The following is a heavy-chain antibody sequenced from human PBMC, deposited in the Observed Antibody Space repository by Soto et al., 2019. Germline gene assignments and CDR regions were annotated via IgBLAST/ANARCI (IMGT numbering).Heavy chain of an antibody. CDR3: AKDQARAASHGID. D-gene: IGHD6-13*01. V-gene: IGHV3-30*18. Sequence: QVQLVESGGGVVQLGRSLRLSCAASGFTFNNYGMHWARQAPGKGLEWVAAISNDGSDKYYADSVKGRLTISRDNSKNTVFLQMSSLRAEDTAVYYCAKDQARAASHGIDWGQGTMVTVSS. J-gene: IGHJ3*01. CDR2: ISNDGSDK. CDR1: GFTFNNYG.